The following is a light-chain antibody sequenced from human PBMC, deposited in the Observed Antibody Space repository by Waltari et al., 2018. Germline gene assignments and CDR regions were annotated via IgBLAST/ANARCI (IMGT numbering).Light chain of an antibody. CDR3: MEALQTVPT. V-gene: IGKV2-28*01. CDR1: HSLLPANGNNY. J-gene: IGKJ4*01. Sequence: DIVMTQSPLSLPVTPGEPASIFCRSSHSLLPANGNNYLDWYLQKPGQSPQLLIYLGSNRASGVPERFTGSGSGTNFTLKITRVEADDVGIYYCMEALQTVPTFGGGTTVEIK. CDR2: LGS.